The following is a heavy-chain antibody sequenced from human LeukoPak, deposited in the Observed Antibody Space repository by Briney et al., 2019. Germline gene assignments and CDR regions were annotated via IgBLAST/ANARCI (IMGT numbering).Heavy chain of an antibody. V-gene: IGHV6-1*01. CDR1: GDSVSSNSAA. CDR3: XXXXXXXXXXXXXNPNWFDP. J-gene: IGHJ5*02. CDR2: PYYRSKWYM. D-gene: IGHD1-14*01. Sequence: SQTLSLTCAISGDSVSSNSAAWNWIRQSPSRGLEWLGRPYYRSKWYMDYAVSVKIRITINQDTSKNQFSLQLNLVIPKDTAVXXXXXXXXXXXXXXXXNPNWFDPWGQGTLVTVSS.